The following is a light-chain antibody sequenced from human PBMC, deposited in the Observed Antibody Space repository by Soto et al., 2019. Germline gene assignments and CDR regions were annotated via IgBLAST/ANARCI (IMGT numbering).Light chain of an antibody. CDR1: QSVSSY. J-gene: IGKJ1*01. V-gene: IGKV3-20*01. CDR3: QQHGSSPQT. CDR2: GAS. Sequence: EIVLTQSPATVSLSPGERATLSCRASQSVSSYLAWYQQKPGQAPRLLIYGASIRAAGIPDRFSGSGSGADFTLTISRLEPEDFAVYYCQQHGSSPQTFGQGTKVDIK.